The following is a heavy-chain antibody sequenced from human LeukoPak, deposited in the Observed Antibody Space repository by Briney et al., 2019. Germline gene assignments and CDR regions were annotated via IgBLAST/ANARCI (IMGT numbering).Heavy chain of an antibody. Sequence: SGTLSLTCTVSSGSLSSFYWNWIRQPAGKGLEWVWRIYPSGSTDYNASLKSLVTLSEDTSQKTFSLKLNSVTAADTAVYYCARSIGHDCDYWRQGIVVTVPS. CDR3: ARSIGHDCDY. CDR1: SGSLSSFY. D-gene: IGHD5-12*01. V-gene: IGHV4-4*07. J-gene: IGHJ4*02. CDR2: IYPSGST.